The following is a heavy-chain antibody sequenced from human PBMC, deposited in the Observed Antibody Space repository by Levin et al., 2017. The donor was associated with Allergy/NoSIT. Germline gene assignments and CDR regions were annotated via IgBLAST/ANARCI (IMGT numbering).Heavy chain of an antibody. CDR3: AKEAGSGSYYNDY. CDR1: GFTFSSSA. D-gene: IGHD3-10*01. CDR2: ITASGGST. J-gene: IGHJ4*02. Sequence: GGSLRLSCAASGFTFSSSAMSWVRQAPGKGLEWVSAITASGGSTYYANSVKGRFTISRDNSKNTLYLQMNSLRAEDTAIYYCAKEAGSGSYYNDYWGQGTLVTVSS. V-gene: IGHV3-23*01.